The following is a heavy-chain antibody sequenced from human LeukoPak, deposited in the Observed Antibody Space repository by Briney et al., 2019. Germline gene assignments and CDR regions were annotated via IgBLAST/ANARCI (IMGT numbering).Heavy chain of an antibody. CDR2: ISYSGST. Sequence: SETLSLTCTVSGGSVSSSSYYWGWIRQPPGKGLEWIGSISYSGSTYYNPSLKSRVTISVDTSKNQFSLKLSSVTAADTAVYYCARDLEMAHFDYWGQGTLVTVSS. J-gene: IGHJ4*02. D-gene: IGHD5-24*01. CDR1: GGSVSSSSYY. CDR3: ARDLEMAHFDY. V-gene: IGHV4-39*07.